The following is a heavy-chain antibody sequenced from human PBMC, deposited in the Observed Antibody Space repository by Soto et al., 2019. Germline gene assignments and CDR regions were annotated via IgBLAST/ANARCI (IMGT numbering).Heavy chain of an antibody. D-gene: IGHD6-13*01. CDR3: AHSRTSSSWYVGYYYGMDV. Sequence: GSGPTLVNPTQTLTLTCTFSGFSLITSGVGVGCIREPPGNSLEWLALIYWDDDKRYSPSLKSRLTITKDTSKNQVVLTMTNMDPVDTATYYCAHSRTSSSWYVGYYYGMDVWGQGTTVTVSS. J-gene: IGHJ6*02. CDR1: GFSLITSGVG. CDR2: IYWDDDK. V-gene: IGHV2-5*02.